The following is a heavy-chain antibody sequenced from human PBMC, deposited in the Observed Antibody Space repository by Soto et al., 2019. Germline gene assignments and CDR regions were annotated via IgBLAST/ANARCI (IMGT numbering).Heavy chain of an antibody. CDR1: GYTFTVYY. D-gene: IGHD4-17*01. Sequence: VASVKVSCKASGYTFTVYYMHWVRQAPGQGLEWMGWINPNSGGTNYAQKFQGWVTMTRDTSISTAYMELSRLRSDDTAVYYCARDCGYGDYYFDYWGQGTLVTVSS. CDR2: INPNSGGT. V-gene: IGHV1-2*04. J-gene: IGHJ4*02. CDR3: ARDCGYGDYYFDY.